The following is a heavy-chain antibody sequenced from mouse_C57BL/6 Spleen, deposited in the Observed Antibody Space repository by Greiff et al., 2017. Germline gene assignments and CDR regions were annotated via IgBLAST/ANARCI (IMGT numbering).Heavy chain of an antibody. Sequence: EVMLVESGGGLVQPGGSLSISCAASGFTFTDYYMSWVRQPPGKALEWLGFIRNKDNGYTTEYSASVKGRFTISRDNSQSVLFLQMNALRAEDSATYYCASLYGSSSYWYFDVWGTGTTVTVSS. CDR3: ASLYGSSSYWYFDV. CDR2: IRNKDNGYTT. D-gene: IGHD1-1*01. CDR1: GFTFTDYY. V-gene: IGHV7-3*01. J-gene: IGHJ1*03.